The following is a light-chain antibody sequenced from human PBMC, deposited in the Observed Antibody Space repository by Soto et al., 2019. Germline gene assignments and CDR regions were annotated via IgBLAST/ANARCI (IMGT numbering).Light chain of an antibody. CDR3: QQYYSYPYT. CDR1: QGISSY. V-gene: IGKV1-8*01. J-gene: IGKJ2*01. Sequence: AIRMTQSPSSFSASTGDRVTITCRASQGISSYLAWYQQKPGKAPKLLIYAASTLQSGVPSWFSGSGSGTDFTLTISCLQSEDFATYYCQQYYSYPYTFGQGTKLHIK. CDR2: AAS.